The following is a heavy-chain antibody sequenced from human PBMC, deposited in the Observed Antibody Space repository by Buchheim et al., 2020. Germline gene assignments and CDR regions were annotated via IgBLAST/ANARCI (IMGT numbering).Heavy chain of an antibody. Sequence: QLQLQESGPGLVKPSETLSLTCTVSGGSISSSSYYWGWIRQPPGKGLEWIGSIYYSGSTYYNPSLKSRVTISVDTSKNQFSLKLSSVTAADTAVYYCARGRRGYSGYGSFDYWGQGTL. J-gene: IGHJ4*02. CDR1: GGSISSSSYY. V-gene: IGHV4-39*01. CDR3: ARGRRGYSGYGSFDY. D-gene: IGHD5-12*01. CDR2: IYYSGST.